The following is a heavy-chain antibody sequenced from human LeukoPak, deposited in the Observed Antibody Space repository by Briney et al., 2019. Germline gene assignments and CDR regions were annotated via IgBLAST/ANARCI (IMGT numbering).Heavy chain of an antibody. J-gene: IGHJ4*02. CDR2: IIPIFGTA. D-gene: IGHD5-24*01. CDR1: GGTFSSYA. V-gene: IGHV1-69*06. Sequence: SVRVSCKASGGTFSSYAISWVRQAPGQGLEWMGGIIPIFGTANYAQKFQGRVTITADKSTSTAYMELSSLRSEDTAVYYCALGGRDGYDLYDYWGQGTLVTVSS. CDR3: ALGGRDGYDLYDY.